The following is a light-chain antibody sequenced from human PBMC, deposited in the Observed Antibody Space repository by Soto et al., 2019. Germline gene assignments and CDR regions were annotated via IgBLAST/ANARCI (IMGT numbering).Light chain of an antibody. CDR1: SSDVGGYNY. CDR3: CSYAGSYSYV. J-gene: IGLJ1*01. CDR2: DVT. Sequence: QSVLTDPRSVSVSPGHSVAISFTGTSSDVGGYNYVSWYQQHPGKAPKLIIYDVTKRPSGVPDRFSGSSSGNTASLTISGLQAEDEADYFCCSYAGSYSYVFGAGTKVTVL. V-gene: IGLV2-11*01.